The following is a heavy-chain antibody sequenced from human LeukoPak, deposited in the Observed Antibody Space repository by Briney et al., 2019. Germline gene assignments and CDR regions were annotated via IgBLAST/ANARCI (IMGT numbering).Heavy chain of an antibody. Sequence: GGSLRLSCAASGFTFSNAWMSWVRQAPGKGLEWVGRIKSKTDGGTTDYAATVKGRFTISRDDSKNTLYLLMNSLKTDDTAVYYCATEADGGPDYWGQGTLVTVSS. CDR2: IKSKTDGGTT. CDR1: GFTFSNAW. D-gene: IGHD4-23*01. J-gene: IGHJ4*02. CDR3: ATEADGGPDY. V-gene: IGHV3-15*01.